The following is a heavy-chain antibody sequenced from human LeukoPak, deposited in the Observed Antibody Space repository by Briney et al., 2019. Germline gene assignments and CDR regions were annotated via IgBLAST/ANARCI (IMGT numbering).Heavy chain of an antibody. Sequence: PGGSLRLSCAASGFTFSSYAMSWVRQAPGKGLELVSAISGSGGSTYYAASVKGRFTITRDNSKTTLYLQMNSLRAEDTAVYYCAKDGDYDSSGYYLAWGQGTLVTVSS. CDR1: GFTFSSYA. J-gene: IGHJ5*02. CDR2: ISGSGGST. CDR3: AKDGDYDSSGYYLA. D-gene: IGHD3-22*01. V-gene: IGHV3-23*01.